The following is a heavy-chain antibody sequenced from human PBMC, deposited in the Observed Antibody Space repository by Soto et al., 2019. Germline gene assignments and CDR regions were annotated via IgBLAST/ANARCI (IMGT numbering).Heavy chain of an antibody. J-gene: IGHJ4*02. CDR1: GISLIDNY. D-gene: IGHD2-15*01. CDR3: ASGKWSLDY. Sequence: WGSLRLSCVASGISLIDNYMALIRHAPWKGLEWLSYISNSDYTTYYTDSVKGRFTISRDNAKNSLYLQLNGLRVEDTAVYYCASGKWSLDYWGQGILVTVSS. CDR2: ISNSDYTT. V-gene: IGHV3-11*01.